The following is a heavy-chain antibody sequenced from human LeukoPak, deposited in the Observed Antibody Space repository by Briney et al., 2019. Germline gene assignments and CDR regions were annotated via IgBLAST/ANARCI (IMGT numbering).Heavy chain of an antibody. D-gene: IGHD6-6*01. CDR3: AASSLYSSSTSDY. J-gene: IGHJ4*02. CDR2: IVVGSGNT. Sequence: SVKVSCKASGFTFTSSAVQWVRQASGQRLEWIGWIVVGSGNTNYAQKFQERVTITRDMSTSTAYMELSSLRSEDTAVYYCAASSLYSSSTSDYWGQGTLVTVSS. CDR1: GFTFTSSA. V-gene: IGHV1-58*01.